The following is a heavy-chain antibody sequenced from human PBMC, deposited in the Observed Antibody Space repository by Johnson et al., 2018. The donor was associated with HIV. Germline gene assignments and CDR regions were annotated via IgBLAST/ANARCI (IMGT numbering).Heavy chain of an antibody. CDR2: ISSSGSTI. D-gene: IGHD3-10*01. Sequence: QVQLVESGGGLVKPGGSQRLSCAASGFIFSDYYMTWIRQAPGKGLEWVSYISSSGSTIYYADSVKGRFTISRDNAKNSLYLQMNSLRDEDTAVYYCARSGYGSGSTHDAFDIWGQGTMVTVSS. CDR3: ARSGYGSGSTHDAFDI. CDR1: GFIFSDYY. V-gene: IGHV3-11*04. J-gene: IGHJ3*02.